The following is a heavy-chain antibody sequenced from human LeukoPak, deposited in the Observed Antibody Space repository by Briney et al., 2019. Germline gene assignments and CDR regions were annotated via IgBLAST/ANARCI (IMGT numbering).Heavy chain of an antibody. CDR1: GGSFSGYY. Sequence: SETLSRTCAVYGGSFSGYYWSWIRQPPGKGLQWIGEINHSGSTNYNPSLKSRLTISIDTSKNQFSLRLSSVTAADTAVYYCSAAMVYYYGMDVWGQGTTVTVSS. J-gene: IGHJ6*02. CDR2: INHSGST. V-gene: IGHV4-34*01. CDR3: SAAMVYYYGMDV. D-gene: IGHD2-2*01.